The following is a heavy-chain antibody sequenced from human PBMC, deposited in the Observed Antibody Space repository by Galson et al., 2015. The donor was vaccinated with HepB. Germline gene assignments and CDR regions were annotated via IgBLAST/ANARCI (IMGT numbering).Heavy chain of an antibody. V-gene: IGHV3-30-3*01. J-gene: IGHJ5*02. D-gene: IGHD2-15*01. CDR3: ARRVGDIVEWENWFDP. CDR1: GFTFSSYA. Sequence: SLRLSCAASGFTFSSYAMHWVRQAPGKGLEWVAVISYDGSNKYYADSVKGRFTISRDNSKNTLYLQMNSLRAEDTAVYYCARRVGDIVEWENWFDPWGQGTLVTVSS. CDR2: ISYDGSNK.